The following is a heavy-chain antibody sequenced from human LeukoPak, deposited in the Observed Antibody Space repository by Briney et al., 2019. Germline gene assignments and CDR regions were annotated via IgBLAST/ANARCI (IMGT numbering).Heavy chain of an antibody. D-gene: IGHD3-3*01. CDR3: ASKRITIFGVTSDAFDI. CDR2: INPNSGGT. V-gene: IGHV1-2*02. CDR1: GYTFTSYY. J-gene: IGHJ3*02. Sequence: GASVKVSCKASGYTFTSYYMHWVRQAPGQGLEWMGWINPNSGGTNYAQKFQGRVTMTRDTSISTAYMELSRLRSDDTAVYYRASKRITIFGVTSDAFDIWGQGTMVTVSS.